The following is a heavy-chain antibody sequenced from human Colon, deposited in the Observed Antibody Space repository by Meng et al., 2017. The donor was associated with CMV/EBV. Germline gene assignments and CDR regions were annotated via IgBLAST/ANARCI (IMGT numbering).Heavy chain of an antibody. J-gene: IGHJ4*02. D-gene: IGHD3-3*01. CDR2: IYHSGST. V-gene: IGHV4-38-2*02. CDR3: ARAVTTPIYDFWSGYYFY. CDR1: GDSIRSGYY. Sequence: SETLSLTCTVSGDSIRSGYYWGWIRQPPGKGLEWIGSIYHSGSTYYNPSLKSRVTISVDTSKNQFSLKLSSVTAADTAVYYCARAVTTPIYDFWSGYYFYWGQGTLVTVSS.